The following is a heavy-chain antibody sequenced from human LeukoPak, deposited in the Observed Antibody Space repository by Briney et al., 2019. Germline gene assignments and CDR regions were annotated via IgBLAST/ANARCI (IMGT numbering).Heavy chain of an antibody. J-gene: IGHJ3*02. CDR2: IIPIFGTA. V-gene: IGHV1-69*13. D-gene: IGHD3-22*01. Sequence: SVKVSCKASGGTFSSYTISWVRQAPGQGLEWMGGIIPIFGTANYAQKFQGRVTITADESTSTAYMELSSLRSEDTAVYYCARDGTYYYDSSGYYAFDIWGQGTMVTVSS. CDR1: GGTFSSYT. CDR3: ARDGTYYYDSSGYYAFDI.